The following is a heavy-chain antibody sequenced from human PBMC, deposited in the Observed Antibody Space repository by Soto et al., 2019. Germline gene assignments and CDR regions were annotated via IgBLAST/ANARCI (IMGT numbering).Heavy chain of an antibody. V-gene: IGHV3-11*01. CDR1: GFTFSNYY. CDR3: ARDREYSPYGLDV. Sequence: QVQLVESGGGLVKPGGSLRLSCAASGFTFSNYYMSWVRQAPGKGLEWVSYISSIGTNRYYAEPVEGRFTISRDNAKKSLYLQMNSLRAEDTAVYYCARDREYSPYGLDVWGQGTTVTVSS. CDR2: ISSIGTNR. J-gene: IGHJ6*02. D-gene: IGHD5-12*01.